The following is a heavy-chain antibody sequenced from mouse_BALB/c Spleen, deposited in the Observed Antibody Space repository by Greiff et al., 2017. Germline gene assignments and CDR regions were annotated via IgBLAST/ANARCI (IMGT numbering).Heavy chain of an antibody. CDR2: ISDGGSYT. J-gene: IGHJ3*01. D-gene: IGHD2-4*01. Sequence: EVQLVESGGDLVKPGGSLKLSCAASGFTFSDYYMYWVRQTPEKRLEWVATISDGGSYTYYPDSVKGRFTISRDNAKNNLYLQMSSLKSEDTAMYYCARDGLRRDAWFAYWGQGTLVTVSA. CDR1: GFTFSDYY. CDR3: ARDGLRRDAWFAY. V-gene: IGHV5-4*02.